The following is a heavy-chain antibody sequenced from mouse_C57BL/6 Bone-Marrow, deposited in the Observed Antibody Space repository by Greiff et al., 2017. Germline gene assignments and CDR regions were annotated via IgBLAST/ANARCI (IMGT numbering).Heavy chain of an antibody. CDR1: GYAFSSSW. CDR3: ARGIITTVVAHWYFDV. Sequence: QVQLQQSGPELVKPGASVKISCKASGYAFSSSWMNWVKQRPGKGLEWIGRLYPGDGDTNYNGKFKGKATLTADKSSSTAYMQLSSLTSEDSAVYFCARGIITTVVAHWYFDVWGTGTTVTVSA. V-gene: IGHV1-82*01. J-gene: IGHJ1*03. CDR2: LYPGDGDT. D-gene: IGHD1-1*01.